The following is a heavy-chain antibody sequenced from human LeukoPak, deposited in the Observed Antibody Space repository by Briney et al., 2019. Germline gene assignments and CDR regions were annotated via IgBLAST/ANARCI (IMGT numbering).Heavy chain of an antibody. CDR3: ARLYSGSYSRFFDY. Sequence: KTSETLSLTCAVSGYSISSGYYWGWIRQPPGKGLEWIGSIYHSGSTYYNPSLKSRVAISVDTSKNQFSLKLSSVTAADTAVYYCARLYSGSYSRFFDYWGQGTLVTVSS. D-gene: IGHD1-26*01. CDR2: IYHSGST. CDR1: GYSISSGYY. J-gene: IGHJ4*02. V-gene: IGHV4-38-2*01.